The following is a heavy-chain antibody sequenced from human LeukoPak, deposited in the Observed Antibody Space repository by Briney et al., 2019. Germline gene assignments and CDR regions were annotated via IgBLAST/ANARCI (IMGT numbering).Heavy chain of an antibody. V-gene: IGHV4-59*01. D-gene: IGHD1-1*01. CDR1: GGSLSSYY. J-gene: IGHJ5*02. CDR3: ARMATGTPGFDP. CDR2: IYYSGST. Sequence: SETLSLTCTVSGGSLSSYYWSWIRQPPGKGLEWIGYIYYSGSTNYNPSLKSRVTISVDTSKNQFSLKLSSVTAADTAVYYCARMATGTPGFDPWGQGTLVTVSS.